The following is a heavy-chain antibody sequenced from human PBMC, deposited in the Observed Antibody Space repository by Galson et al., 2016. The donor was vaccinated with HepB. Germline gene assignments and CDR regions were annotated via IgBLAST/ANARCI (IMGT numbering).Heavy chain of an antibody. CDR2: INHSGST. V-gene: IGHV4-34*01. CDR1: GDSFSGYY. CDR3: TRSPVMRFPDN. D-gene: IGHD3-16*01. Sequence: SETLSLTCDVSGDSFSGYYWSWIRQPPGKGLEWIGEINHSGSTNYNPSLKSRVTISIDTSKNQFFLTLSSVTAADTAVYYCTRSPVMRFPDNWGQGTLVTVSS. J-gene: IGHJ4*02.